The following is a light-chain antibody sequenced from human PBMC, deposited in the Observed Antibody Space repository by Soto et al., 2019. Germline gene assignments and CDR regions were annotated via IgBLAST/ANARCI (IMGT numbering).Light chain of an antibody. CDR3: QAWDSSTVV. CDR1: KLGDQY. Sequence: SYELTQPPSVSVSPGQTASITCFGDKLGDQYASWYQQRPGQSPVLVIYQDNQRPSGIPERFSGSNSGNIATLTISGTQALDEADYYCQAWDSSTVVFGGGTKLTVL. CDR2: QDN. V-gene: IGLV3-1*01. J-gene: IGLJ2*01.